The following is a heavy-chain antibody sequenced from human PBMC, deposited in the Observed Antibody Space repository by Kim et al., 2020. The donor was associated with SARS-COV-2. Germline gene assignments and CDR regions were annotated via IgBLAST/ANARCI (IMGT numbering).Heavy chain of an antibody. Sequence: GGSLRLSCAASGFTFSSYWMSWVRQAPGKGLEWVANIKQDGSEKYYVDSVKGRFTISRDNAKNSLYLQMNSLRAEDTAVYYCARVPRYGDYYYYGMDVWGQGTTVTVSS. CDR2: IKQDGSEK. J-gene: IGHJ6*02. CDR3: ARVPRYGDYYYYGMDV. CDR1: GFTFSSYW. D-gene: IGHD4-17*01. V-gene: IGHV3-7*01.